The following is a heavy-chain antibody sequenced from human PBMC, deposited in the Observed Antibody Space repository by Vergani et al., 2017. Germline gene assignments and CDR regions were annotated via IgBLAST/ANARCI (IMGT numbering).Heavy chain of an antibody. V-gene: IGHV3-33*01. J-gene: IGHJ5*01. CDR2: IWYDGSNK. CDR3: ARWGNEKRLDS. D-gene: IGHD1-1*01. CDR1: GFTFSSHG. Sequence: QVQLVESEGGVVQPGRSLTLSCVASGFTFSSHGMHWVRQAPGKGLEWVAVIWYDGSNKYYGDSVKGRFTISRDNSKNTRYLQMYSLRVEDTAVYYCARWGNEKRLDSWGQGTLVTVSS.